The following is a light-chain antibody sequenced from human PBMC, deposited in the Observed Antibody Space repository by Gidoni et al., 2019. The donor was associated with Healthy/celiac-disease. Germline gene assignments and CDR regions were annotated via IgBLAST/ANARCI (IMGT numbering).Light chain of an antibody. J-gene: IGKJ2*01. CDR1: QSVSSY. Sequence: EIVLTQSPATLSLSPGERATLSCRASQSVSSYLAWYQQKPGQAPRLLIYDASNRATGIPARLSGSGSGTDFTLTISSLEPEDFAVYYCQQRSNWPRYTFGQGTKLEIK. CDR3: QQRSNWPRYT. CDR2: DAS. V-gene: IGKV3-11*01.